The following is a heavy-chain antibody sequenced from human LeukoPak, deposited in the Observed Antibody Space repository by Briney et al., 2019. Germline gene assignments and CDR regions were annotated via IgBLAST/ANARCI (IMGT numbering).Heavy chain of an antibody. CDR3: ARDGHYYGSGSYYNGYFDY. CDR2: ISSSGSTI. Sequence: GGSLRLSCAASGFTFSDYYMSWIRQAPGKGLEWVSYISSSGSTIYYADSVKGRFTISRDNAKNSLYLQMNSLRAEDTAVYYCARDGHYYGSGSYYNGYFDYWGQGTLVTVSS. J-gene: IGHJ4*02. V-gene: IGHV3-11*01. CDR1: GFTFSDYY. D-gene: IGHD3-10*01.